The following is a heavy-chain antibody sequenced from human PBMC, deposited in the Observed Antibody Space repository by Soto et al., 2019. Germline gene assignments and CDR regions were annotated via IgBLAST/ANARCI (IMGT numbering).Heavy chain of an antibody. Sequence: GGSLRLSCAASGFTFSSYAMSWVRQAPGKGLEWVSAISGSGGSTYYADSVKGRFTISRDNSKNTLYLQMNSLRADDTAVYYCAKVVPPSKKGGLDYWGQGTLVTVSS. CDR3: AKVVPPSKKGGLDY. CDR1: GFTFSSYA. CDR2: ISGSGGST. J-gene: IGHJ4*02. D-gene: IGHD3-16*01. V-gene: IGHV3-23*01.